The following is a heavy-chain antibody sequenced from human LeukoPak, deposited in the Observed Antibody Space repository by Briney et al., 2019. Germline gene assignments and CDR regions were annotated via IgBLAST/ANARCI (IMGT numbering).Heavy chain of an antibody. CDR3: ARVFGYYYYYIDV. CDR2: VNESGNT. V-gene: IGHV4-34*01. CDR1: GGSLSGYY. J-gene: IGHJ6*03. Sequence: SETLSLTCGVDGGSLSGYYWTWIRQSPGKGLEWIGDVNESGNTNYNAPLESRVTISVDTSKNQFSLKLGSVTAADTAVYYCARVFGYYYYYIDVWGQGTTVSVSS. D-gene: IGHD3-10*01.